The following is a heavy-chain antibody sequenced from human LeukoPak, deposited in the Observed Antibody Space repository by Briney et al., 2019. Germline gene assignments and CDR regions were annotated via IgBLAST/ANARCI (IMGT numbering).Heavy chain of an antibody. D-gene: IGHD6-13*01. V-gene: IGHV4-34*01. CDR1: GGSFSGYY. CDR3: ASMAAAGNRFSRYYYYYMDV. J-gene: IGHJ6*03. CDR2: TNHSGST. Sequence: SETLSLTCAVYGGSFSGYYWSWIRQPPGKGLEWIGETNHSGSTNYNPSLKSRVTISVDTSKNQFSLKLSSVTAADTAVYYCASMAAAGNRFSRYYYYYMDVWGKGTTVTVSS.